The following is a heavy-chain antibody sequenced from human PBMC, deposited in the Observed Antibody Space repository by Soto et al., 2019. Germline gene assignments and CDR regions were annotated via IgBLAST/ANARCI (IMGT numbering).Heavy chain of an antibody. CDR1: GYSFTSYW. V-gene: IGHV5-51*01. CDR2: IYPGDSDT. J-gene: IGHJ6*02. Sequence: GESLKISCKGSGYSFTSYWIGWVRQMPGKGLEWMGIIYPGDSDTRYSPSFQGQVTISADKSISTAYLQWSSLKASDTAMYYCARAMTTVTKEHYYYYGMDVWGQGTTVTVSS. D-gene: IGHD4-17*01. CDR3: ARAMTTVTKEHYYYYGMDV.